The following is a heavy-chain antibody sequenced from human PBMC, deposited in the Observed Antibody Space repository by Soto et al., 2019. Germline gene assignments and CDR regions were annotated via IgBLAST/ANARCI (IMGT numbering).Heavy chain of an antibody. V-gene: IGHV3-23*01. D-gene: IGHD2-15*01. Sequence: GGSLRLSCASSGFTFSSNAMSWVRQAPGKGLEWVSGISSSGGSTYYADSVKGRFIISRDNSKNMLYLQMNNLRAEDTSVYYFAKAQGGSYFDYWGQGTLVTVSS. J-gene: IGHJ4*02. CDR2: ISSSGGST. CDR3: AKAQGGSYFDY. CDR1: GFTFSSNA.